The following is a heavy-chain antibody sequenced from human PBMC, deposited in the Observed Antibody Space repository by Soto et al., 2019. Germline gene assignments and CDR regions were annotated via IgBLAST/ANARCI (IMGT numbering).Heavy chain of an antibody. D-gene: IGHD3-16*01. CDR3: ARDLFEAPTSDYSMDV. V-gene: IGHV4-4*07. CDR1: GGSISRYY. Sequence: SETLSLTCTVSGGSISRYYWSWIRQPAGKGLEWIGRIYTSGSTNYNPSLKSRVTMSVDTSKNQFSLKLSSVTAADTAVYYCARDLFEAPTSDYSMDVWGQGTTVTVSS. CDR2: IYTSGST. J-gene: IGHJ6*02.